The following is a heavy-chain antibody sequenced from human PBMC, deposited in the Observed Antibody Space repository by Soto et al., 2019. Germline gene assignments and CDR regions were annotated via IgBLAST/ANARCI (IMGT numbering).Heavy chain of an antibody. Sequence: GASVKVSCKASGYTFTSYDINWVRQATGQGLEWMGWMNPNSGNTGYAQKFQGRVTMTRNTSISTAYMELSSLRSEDTAVYYCATCYRVIATSHLPYCFDNWGHGTLLTVSS. V-gene: IGHV1-8*01. CDR2: MNPNSGNT. J-gene: IGHJ4*01. D-gene: IGHD3-16*02. CDR3: ATCYRVIATSHLPYCFDN. CDR1: GYTFTSYD.